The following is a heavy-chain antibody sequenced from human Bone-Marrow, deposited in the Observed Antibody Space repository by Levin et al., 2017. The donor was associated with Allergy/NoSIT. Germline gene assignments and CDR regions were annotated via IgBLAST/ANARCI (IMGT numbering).Heavy chain of an antibody. CDR2: IYHGGDI. Sequence: SETLSLTCAVSGSSITENYWGWIRQPPGKGLEWIGTIYHGGDIYYNPSLRSRVTISIDTSKNQFSLKVTSMTAADSAVYYCAREYYLDVWGKGTTVTVSS. CDR3: AREYYLDV. V-gene: IGHV4-38-2*02. CDR1: GSSITENY. J-gene: IGHJ6*03.